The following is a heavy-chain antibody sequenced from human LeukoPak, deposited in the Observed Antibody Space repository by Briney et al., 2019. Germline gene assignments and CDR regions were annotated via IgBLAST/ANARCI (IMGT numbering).Heavy chain of an antibody. Sequence: TFISYAXXXVRQAPXQGLXXXGGIIPIFGTANYAQKFQGRVTITTDESTSTAYMELSSLRSEDTAVYYCARDQYYDNPRHDAFDIWGQGTMVTVSS. CDR1: TFISYA. J-gene: IGHJ3*02. D-gene: IGHD3-9*01. CDR2: IIPIFGTA. CDR3: ARDQYYDNPRHDAFDI. V-gene: IGHV1-69*05.